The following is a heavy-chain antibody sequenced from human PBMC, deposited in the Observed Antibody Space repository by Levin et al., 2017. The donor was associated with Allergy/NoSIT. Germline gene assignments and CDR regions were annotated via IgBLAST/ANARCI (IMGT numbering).Heavy chain of an antibody. CDR3: ARMTSSSSWHIDY. CDR2: IYVTGGT. V-gene: IGHV4-4*07. J-gene: IGHJ4*02. D-gene: IGHD3-22*01. Sequence: SQTLSLTCSVSGDSISYYYVAWIRQPAGAGLAWIGRIYVTGGTSYNPSLKSRVTMSGDPSKKEFSLKFSSVTAADTAIYYCARMTSSSSWHIDYWGPGALVTVSP. CDR1: GDSISYYY.